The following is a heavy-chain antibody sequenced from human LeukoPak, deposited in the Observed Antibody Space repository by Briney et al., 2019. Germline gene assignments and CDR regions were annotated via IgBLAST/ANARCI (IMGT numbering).Heavy chain of an antibody. D-gene: IGHD6-13*01. J-gene: IGHJ3*02. CDR1: GFTFSSYA. V-gene: IGHV3-30-3*01. Sequence: GGSLRLSCAASGFTFSSYAMHWVRQAPGKGLEWVAVISYDGNNKYYADSVKGRFTISRDDSKNTLYLQMNSLRAEDTAVYYCARDARGAAAADDPFDIWGQGTMVTVSS. CDR2: ISYDGNNK. CDR3: ARDARGAAAADDPFDI.